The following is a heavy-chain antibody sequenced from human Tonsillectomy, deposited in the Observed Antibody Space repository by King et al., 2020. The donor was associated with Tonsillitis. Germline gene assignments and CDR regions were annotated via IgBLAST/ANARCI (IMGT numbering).Heavy chain of an antibody. CDR2: IYTSGST. J-gene: IGHJ4*02. V-gene: IGHV4-61*02. CDR3: ARAAYIYGYWGDY. CDR1: GGSISSGSYY. Sequence: VQLQESGPGLVKPSQTLSLTCTVSGGSISSGSYYWSWIRQPAGKGLEWIGRIYTSGSTNYNPPLKSRVTISVDTSKNQFSLKLSSVTAADAAVYYCARAAYIYGYWGDYGRQGTLVTLST. D-gene: IGHD5-18*01.